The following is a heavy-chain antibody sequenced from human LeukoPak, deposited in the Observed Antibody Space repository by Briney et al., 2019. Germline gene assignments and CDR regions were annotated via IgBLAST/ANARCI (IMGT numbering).Heavy chain of an antibody. J-gene: IGHJ4*02. CDR1: GGSISTTSYY. CDR3: ARDYYDSSGYPGHFDY. V-gene: IGHV4-39*02. CDR2: LYYSGST. D-gene: IGHD3-22*01. Sequence: SETLSLTCTVSGGSISTTSYYWGWVRQPPGKRLEWIGSLYYSGSTYYNPSLKSRVTISVDTPKNQFSLKLSSVTAADTAVYYCARDYYDSSGYPGHFDYWGQGTLVTVSS.